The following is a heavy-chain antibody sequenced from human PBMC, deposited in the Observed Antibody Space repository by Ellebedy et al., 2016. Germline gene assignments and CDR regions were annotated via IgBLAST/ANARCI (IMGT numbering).Heavy chain of an antibody. V-gene: IGHV1-46*03. CDR1: GYMFTSIY. CDR2: INPGGTQT. J-gene: IGHJ4*02. CDR3: SRSEGDF. Sequence: ASVKVSCXTSGYMFTSIYIHWVRHAPAQGLEWIGTINPGGTQTSYAQKFQGRVTLTSDTSTSTVYMELTSLRSDDTAVYYCSRSEGDFWGQGTLVTVSS.